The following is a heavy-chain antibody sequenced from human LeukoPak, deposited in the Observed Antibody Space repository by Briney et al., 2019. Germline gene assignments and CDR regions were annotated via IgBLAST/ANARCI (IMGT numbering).Heavy chain of an antibody. Sequence: HPGGSLRLSCAASGFTFSSYAMSWVRQAPGKGLEWVSAISGSGGSTYYADSVKGRFTISRDNSKNTLYLQMNSLRAEDTAIYYCAKDEAAAAGTGVDYWGQGTLVTVSS. D-gene: IGHD6-13*01. J-gene: IGHJ4*02. V-gene: IGHV3-23*01. CDR3: AKDEAAAAGTGVDY. CDR2: ISGSGGST. CDR1: GFTFSSYA.